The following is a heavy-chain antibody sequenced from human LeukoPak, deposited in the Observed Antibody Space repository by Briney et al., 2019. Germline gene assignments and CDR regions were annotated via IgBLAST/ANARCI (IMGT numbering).Heavy chain of an antibody. J-gene: IGHJ5*02. V-gene: IGHV1-46*01. CDR2: INPSGGST. CDR1: GYTFTSYY. Sequence: ASVKVSCKASGYTFTSYYTHWVRQAPGQGLEWMGIINPSGGSTSYAQKFQGRVTMTRDTSTSTVYMELSSLRSEDTAVYYCARVRGTRTIFGVVTNWFDPWGQGTLVTVSS. CDR3: ARVRGTRTIFGVVTNWFDP. D-gene: IGHD3-3*01.